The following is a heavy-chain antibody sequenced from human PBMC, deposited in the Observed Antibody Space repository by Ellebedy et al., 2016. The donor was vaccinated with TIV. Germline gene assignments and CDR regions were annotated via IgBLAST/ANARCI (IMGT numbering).Heavy chain of an antibody. CDR1: GYTFTSYA. CDR3: AREMGGFYSVGFDY. CDR2: INAGNGNT. Sequence: ASVKVSCKTSGYTFTSYAMHWVRQAPGQRLEWMGWINAGNGNTKYSQKFQGRVTITRDTSASTAYMELSRLRSDDTAVYYCAREMGGFYSVGFDYWGQGTLVTVSS. V-gene: IGHV1-3*01. J-gene: IGHJ4*02. D-gene: IGHD2-15*01.